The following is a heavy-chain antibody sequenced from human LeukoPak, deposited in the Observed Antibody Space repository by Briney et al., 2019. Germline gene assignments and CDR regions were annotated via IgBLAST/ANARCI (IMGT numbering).Heavy chain of an antibody. CDR2: IYTSGST. J-gene: IGHJ5*02. D-gene: IGHD3/OR15-3a*01. V-gene: IGHV4-61*02. CDR3: ARDVSPSPLDRRGWFDP. Sequence: TSSETLSLTCTVSGGSISSGSYYWSWIRQPAGKGLEWIGRIYTSGSTNYNPSLKSRVTISVDTSKNQFSPKLSSVTAADTAVYYCARDVSPSPLDRRGWFDPCGQGTLVTVSS. CDR1: GGSISSGSYY.